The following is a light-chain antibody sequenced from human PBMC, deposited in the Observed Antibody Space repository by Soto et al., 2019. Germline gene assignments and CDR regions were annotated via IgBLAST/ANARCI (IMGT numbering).Light chain of an antibody. Sequence: EIVLTQSPGTLSLSPGERATLSCWASQSVSSSDLAWYQQKPGQAPRLLIYGTSSRATGIPDRFSGSGSGTDFTLTISRLEPEDFAVYYCQQYGSSPLMYTFGQGTKVEIK. V-gene: IGKV3-20*01. CDR1: QSVSSSD. J-gene: IGKJ2*01. CDR2: GTS. CDR3: QQYGSSPLMYT.